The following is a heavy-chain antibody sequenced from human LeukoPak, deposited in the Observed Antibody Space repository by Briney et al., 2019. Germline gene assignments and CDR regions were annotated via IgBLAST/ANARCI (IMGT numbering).Heavy chain of an antibody. CDR2: ISTSGDTT. CDR1: GFTFSSYS. D-gene: IGHD4-23*01. J-gene: IGHJ4*02. V-gene: IGHV3-23*01. Sequence: GGSLRLSCAASGFTFSSYSMNWVRQAPGKGLEWVSAISTSGDTTYYADSVKGRFTISRDISKNTLYLQMSSLRAEDTAVYYCARRAGGYSHPYDYWGQGVLVTVSS. CDR3: ARRAGGYSHPYDY.